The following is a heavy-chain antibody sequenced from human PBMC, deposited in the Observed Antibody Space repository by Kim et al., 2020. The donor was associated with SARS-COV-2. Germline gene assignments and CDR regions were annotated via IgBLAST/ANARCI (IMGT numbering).Heavy chain of an antibody. Sequence: GGSLRLSCAASGFTFSSYGMHWVRQAPGKGLEWVAVIWYDGSNKYYADSVKGRFTISRDNSKNTLYLQMNSLRAEDTAVYYCARGASGEVPPRAEYFQHWGQGTLVTVSS. CDR3: ARGASGEVPPRAEYFQH. CDR2: IWYDGSNK. J-gene: IGHJ1*01. V-gene: IGHV3-33*01. D-gene: IGHD3-10*01. CDR1: GFTFSSYG.